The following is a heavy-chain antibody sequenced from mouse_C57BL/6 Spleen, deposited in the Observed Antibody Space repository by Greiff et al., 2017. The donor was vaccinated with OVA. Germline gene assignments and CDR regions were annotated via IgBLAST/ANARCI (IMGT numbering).Heavy chain of an antibody. Sequence: EVQLVESGGGLVKPGGSLKLSCAASGFTFSDYGMHWVRQAPEKGLEWVAYISSGSSTIYYADTVKGQFTISRDNAKNTLFLQMTSLRSEDTAMYCGGSGIYSDYYAMDYWGQGTSVTVSA. CDR3: GSGIYSDYYAMDY. CDR2: ISSGSSTI. V-gene: IGHV5-17*01. D-gene: IGHD6-1*01. CDR1: GFTFSDYG. J-gene: IGHJ4*01.